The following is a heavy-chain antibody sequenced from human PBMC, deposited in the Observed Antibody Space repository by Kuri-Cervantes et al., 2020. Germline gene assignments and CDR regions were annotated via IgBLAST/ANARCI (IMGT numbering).Heavy chain of an antibody. D-gene: IGHD6-19*01. V-gene: IGHV4-39*01. CDR3: ARRFAVLSSGWYVGAFDI. CDR2: LYYNGNT. CDR1: GGSISSRGYS. Sequence: GSLRLSCTVSGGSISSRGYSWGWIRQPPGKGLEWIGSLYYNGNTYYNPSLKSRVTISGDTSKNQFSLKLSSVTAADTAVYYCARRFAVLSSGWYVGAFDIWGQGTMVTVSS. J-gene: IGHJ3*02.